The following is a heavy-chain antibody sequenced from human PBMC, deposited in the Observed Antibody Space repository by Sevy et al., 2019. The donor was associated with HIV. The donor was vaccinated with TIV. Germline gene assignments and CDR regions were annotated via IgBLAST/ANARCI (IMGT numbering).Heavy chain of an antibody. CDR1: GGSIRSGRYY. D-gene: IGHD1-1*01. V-gene: IGHV4-61*02. Sequence: SETLSLTCNVSGGSIRSGRYYWSWIRQPAGKGLEWIGRIYIRGTTNYNPSLKSRITMSVDTSKNQFSLKLSSVTATDTAVYYCGNELSDYGMDVWGQGTTVTVSS. CDR3: GNELSDYGMDV. J-gene: IGHJ6*02. CDR2: IYIRGTT.